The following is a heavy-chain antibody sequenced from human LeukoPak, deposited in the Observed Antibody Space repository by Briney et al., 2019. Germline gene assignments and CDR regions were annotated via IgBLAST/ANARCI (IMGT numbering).Heavy chain of an antibody. CDR1: GFTVSSNY. Sequence: GGSLRLSCAASGFTVSSNYMTWVRQAPGKGLEGVSVIYSGGTTYYADSVKGRFTISRDDSKNTLYLQMNSLRAEDTAVYYCARASPYYYERSGYLLDYWGQGTLVTLPS. V-gene: IGHV3-66*02. J-gene: IGHJ4*02. CDR2: IYSGGTT. D-gene: IGHD3-22*01. CDR3: ARASPYYYERSGYLLDY.